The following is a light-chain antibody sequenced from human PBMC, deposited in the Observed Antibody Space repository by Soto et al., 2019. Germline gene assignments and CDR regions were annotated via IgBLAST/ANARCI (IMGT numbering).Light chain of an antibody. J-gene: IGKJ2*01. Sequence: EIVLTQSPGTLSLSPGERATLSCMASQTISTNFVAWYQQKPGQAPRLLIYGASSRATGIPDRFSGSGSGTDFPLTISRLEPEHFAVYSCQRHGGFPYAFGQGATLE. CDR1: QTISTNF. CDR3: QRHGGFPYA. CDR2: GAS. V-gene: IGKV3-20*01.